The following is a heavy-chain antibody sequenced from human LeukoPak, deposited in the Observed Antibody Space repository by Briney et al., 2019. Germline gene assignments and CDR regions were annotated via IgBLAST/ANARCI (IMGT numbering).Heavy chain of an antibody. J-gene: IGHJ5*02. CDR3: ARDKTYYYDSSGYSGPNWFDP. D-gene: IGHD3-22*01. V-gene: IGHV1-2*02. Sequence: ASVKVSCKASGYTFTGYHMHWVRQAPGQGLEWMGWINPNSGGTNYAQKFQGRVTMTRDTSISTAYMELSRLRSDDTAVYYCARDKTYYYDSSGYSGPNWFDPWGQGTLVTVSS. CDR2: INPNSGGT. CDR1: GYTFTGYH.